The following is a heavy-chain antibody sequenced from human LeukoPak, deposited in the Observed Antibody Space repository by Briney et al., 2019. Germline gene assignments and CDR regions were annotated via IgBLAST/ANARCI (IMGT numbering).Heavy chain of an antibody. CDR3: ARVDPAEAGTSFDY. V-gene: IGHV7-4-1*02. CDR1: VYSFTNYA. CDR2: INTNTGNP. J-gene: IGHJ4*02. D-gene: IGHD6-13*01. Sequence: ASVKVSCKASVYSFTNYAMNWVRQAPGQGLEWMGWINTNTGNPTYAQAFRGRFVFSLDTSVNTAYLQISSLKSEDTAIYYCARVDPAEAGTSFDYWGQGTLLTVSS.